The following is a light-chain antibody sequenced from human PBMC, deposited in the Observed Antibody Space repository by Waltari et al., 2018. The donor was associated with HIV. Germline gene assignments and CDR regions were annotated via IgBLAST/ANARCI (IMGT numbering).Light chain of an antibody. CDR3: SSDAGSNRFVV. Sequence: QSALTPPPSAFGSPGQSVAISCTGTSRDIGSYNFVSWYQQQPGSAPNLIIFEVTKRTIGVHDRVSGYKSGNTASLTVSGLLPEDDADYYGSSDAGSNRFVVFGGGTRLTVL. CDR1: SRDIGSYNF. V-gene: IGLV2-8*01. J-gene: IGLJ2*01. CDR2: EVT.